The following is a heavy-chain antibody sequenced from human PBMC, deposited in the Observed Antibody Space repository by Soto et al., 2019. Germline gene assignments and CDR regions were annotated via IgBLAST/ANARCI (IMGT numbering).Heavy chain of an antibody. Sequence: GGSLRLSCAASGFTFNNYAMGWVRQAPGKGLEWVSAITGSGSDTYYLDSVKGRFTIPRDNSKNTLYLQMNSLRAEDTAIYYCAKLGSSSWSPHYYFDYWGQGTLVTVSS. CDR3: AKLGSSSWSPHYYFDY. CDR1: GFTFNNYA. J-gene: IGHJ4*02. V-gene: IGHV3-23*01. CDR2: ITGSGSDT. D-gene: IGHD2-2*01.